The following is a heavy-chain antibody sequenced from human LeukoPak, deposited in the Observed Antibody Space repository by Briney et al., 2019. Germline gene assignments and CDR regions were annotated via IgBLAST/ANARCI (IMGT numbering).Heavy chain of an antibody. Sequence: PGGSLRLSCAASGFTFSSYSMNWVRQPPGKGLEWVSFISSGSTYIYYAESLKGRFTISRDNAKNSLYLQMNSLRAEDTSVYYCARGDFSSGLDYWGQGTLVTVSS. D-gene: IGHD6-19*01. CDR2: ISSGSTYI. CDR1: GFTFSSYS. V-gene: IGHV3-21*04. CDR3: ARGDFSSGLDY. J-gene: IGHJ4*02.